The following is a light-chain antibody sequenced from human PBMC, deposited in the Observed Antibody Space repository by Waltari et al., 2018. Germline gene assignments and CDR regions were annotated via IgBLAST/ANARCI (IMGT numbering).Light chain of an antibody. CDR3: ATWDNNISGV. V-gene: IGLV1-51*01. CDR1: SADIGSNF. CDR2: DDD. J-gene: IGLJ3*02. Sequence: SVLTQPPTVSAAPGQKVTISCPGSSADIGSNFVSWYQQFPGTTPKLLIYDDDKRPSGTPARFSGSKSGTSATLAITGLQTGDEADYYCATWDNNISGVFGGGTKLTVL.